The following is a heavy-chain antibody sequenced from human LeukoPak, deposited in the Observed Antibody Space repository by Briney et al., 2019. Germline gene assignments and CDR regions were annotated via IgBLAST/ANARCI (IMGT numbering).Heavy chain of an antibody. CDR2: ISSSSRDT. D-gene: IGHD4-17*01. Sequence: GGSLRLSCAASGFTFSSSSINWVRQAPGKGLEWVAGISSSSRDTYYGDSVKGRFSISRDNAKKSLYLQMSSLRAEDTAVYYCARERVDFGDWSRYYHYGMDVWGQGTTVTVTS. CDR3: ARERVDFGDWSRYYHYGMDV. CDR1: GFTFSSSS. V-gene: IGHV3-21*01. J-gene: IGHJ6*02.